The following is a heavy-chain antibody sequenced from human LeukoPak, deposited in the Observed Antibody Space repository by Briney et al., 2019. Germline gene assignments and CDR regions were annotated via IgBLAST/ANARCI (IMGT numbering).Heavy chain of an antibody. D-gene: IGHD6-13*01. CDR2: ISAYNGNT. J-gene: IGHJ4*02. CDR1: GYTFTSYG. Sequence: GASVKVSCKASGYTFTSYGISWVRQAPGQGLEWMGWISAYNGNTNYAQKLQGRVTMATDTSTSTAYMELRSLRSDDTAVYYCARGTTSKYSSNGEYFDYWGQGTLVTVSS. V-gene: IGHV1-18*01. CDR3: ARGTTSKYSSNGEYFDY.